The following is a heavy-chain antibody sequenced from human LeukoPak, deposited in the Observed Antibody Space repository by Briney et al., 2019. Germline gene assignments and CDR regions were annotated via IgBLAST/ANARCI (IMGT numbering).Heavy chain of an antibody. Sequence: GGSLRLSCTASGFTFSNAWMSWVRQARGKGLEWVGRTFGGGTTDYAAPLKARFTISRDDSKSTMYLQMNSLTTEDTAVYYCTAYFLGKGDYWGQGTLVTVSS. J-gene: IGHJ4*02. CDR1: GFTFSNAW. CDR2: TFGGGTT. CDR3: TAYFLGKGDY. D-gene: IGHD3-16*01. V-gene: IGHV3-15*01.